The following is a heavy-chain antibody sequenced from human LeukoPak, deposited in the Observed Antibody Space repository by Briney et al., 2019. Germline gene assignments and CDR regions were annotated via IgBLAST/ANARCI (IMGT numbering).Heavy chain of an antibody. Sequence: ASVKVSCKASGYTFTGYYMHWVRQAPGQGLEWIGWINPNSGGTNYAQKFQGRVTMTRDTSISTAYMELSRLRSDDTAVYYCARQQPPYNWFDPWGQGTLVTVSS. CDR3: ARQQPPYNWFDP. CDR1: GYTFTGYY. CDR2: INPNSGGT. D-gene: IGHD6-13*01. V-gene: IGHV1-2*02. J-gene: IGHJ5*02.